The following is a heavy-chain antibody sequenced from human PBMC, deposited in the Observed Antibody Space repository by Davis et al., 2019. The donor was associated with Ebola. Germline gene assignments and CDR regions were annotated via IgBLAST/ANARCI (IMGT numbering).Heavy chain of an antibody. CDR2: IWYDGSNK. CDR3: ARGHGSSPDNWYDP. V-gene: IGHV3-33*08. Sequence: GGSLRLSCAASGFTFSGSAMHWVRQAPGKGLEWVAVIWYDGSNKYYADSVKGRFTISRDNAKNTLYLQMNSLRAEDTAVYYCARGHGSSPDNWYDPWGQGTLVTVSS. CDR1: GFTFSGSA. D-gene: IGHD1-26*01. J-gene: IGHJ5*02.